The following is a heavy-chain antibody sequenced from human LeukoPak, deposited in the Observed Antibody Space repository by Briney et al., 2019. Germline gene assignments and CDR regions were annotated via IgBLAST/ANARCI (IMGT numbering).Heavy chain of an antibody. CDR3: ASPAYYYDISGYSLLRFFY. J-gene: IGHJ4*02. Sequence: SETLSLTCTVSGGSISSDTFYWGWVRQPPGKGLECLGYIFYRGSTDYNPSLKGRVTMSVDTSKNQFSLKLSSVTAADTAVYYCASPAYYYDISGYSLLRFFYWGQGTLVTVSS. CDR2: IFYRGST. D-gene: IGHD3-22*01. CDR1: GGSISSDTFY. V-gene: IGHV4-61*05.